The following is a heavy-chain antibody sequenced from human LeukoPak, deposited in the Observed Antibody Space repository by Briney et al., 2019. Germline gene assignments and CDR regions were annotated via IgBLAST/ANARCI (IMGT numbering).Heavy chain of an antibody. D-gene: IGHD3-16*01. CDR3: ARLISGGVVEIFDY. J-gene: IGHJ4*02. CDR1: GASTSSYY. CDR2: IYYSGST. V-gene: IGHV4-59*08. Sequence: SETLSLTCGVSGASTSSYYWSWIRQPPGKGLEWIGYIYYSGSTNYNPSLKSRVTISVDTSKNQFSLKLSSVTAADTAVYYCARLISGGVVEIFDYWGQGPWSPSPQ.